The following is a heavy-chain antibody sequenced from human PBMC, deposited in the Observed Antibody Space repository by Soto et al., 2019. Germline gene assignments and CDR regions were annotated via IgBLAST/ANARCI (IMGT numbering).Heavy chain of an antibody. CDR3: ARGHSAGLEDRAWFDP. CDR2: FYYGGGT. V-gene: IGHV4-59*01. CDR1: GGAISSYY. D-gene: IGHD3-10*01. Sequence: QVQLQESGPGLVKHSETLSLTCTVSGGAISSYYWSWIRQPPGKGLEWIGYFYYGGGTNYNPCLQSRVTISVDTSKNQCSLKLSSVTAADTAVYYCARGHSAGLEDRAWFDPWGQGTLVTVSS. J-gene: IGHJ5*02.